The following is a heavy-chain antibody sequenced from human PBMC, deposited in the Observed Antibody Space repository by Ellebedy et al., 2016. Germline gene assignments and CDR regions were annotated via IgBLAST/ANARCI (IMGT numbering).Heavy chain of an antibody. CDR2: ISSSSSYI. CDR3: ARDPDSNSWYGSGMDV. V-gene: IGHV3-21*01. CDR1: GFTFSTFS. Sequence: GESLKISCAASGFTFSTFSMNWVRQAPGKGLEWVSSISSSSSYIYYADSVKCRFTISRDNAKNSLYLHMNSLRAEDTAVYYCARDPDSNSWYGSGMDVWGQGTTVTVSS. J-gene: IGHJ6*02. D-gene: IGHD6-13*01.